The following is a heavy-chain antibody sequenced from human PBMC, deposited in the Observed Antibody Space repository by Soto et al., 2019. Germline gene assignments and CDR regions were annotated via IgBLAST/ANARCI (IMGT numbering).Heavy chain of an antibody. CDR2: IYYSGST. CDR3: ARASLGYCSGGSCPLRFDP. CDR1: GGSISSYY. J-gene: IGHJ5*02. D-gene: IGHD2-15*01. V-gene: IGHV4-59*01. Sequence: KPSETLSLTCTVSGGSISSYYWSWIRQPPGKGLEWIGYIYYSGSTNYNPSLKSRVTISVDTSKNQFSLKLSSVTAADTAVYYCARASLGYCSGGSCPLRFDPWGQGTLVTVSS.